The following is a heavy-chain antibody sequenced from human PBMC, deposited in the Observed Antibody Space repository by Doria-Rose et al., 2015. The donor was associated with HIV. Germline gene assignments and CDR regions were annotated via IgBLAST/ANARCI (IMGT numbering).Heavy chain of an antibody. CDR3: ARDPRMFLRNYYASGTYYQD. CDR1: FSGYY. D-gene: IGHD3-10*01. CDR2: INHSETT. V-gene: IGHV4-34*01. Sequence: FSGYYWSWIRQPPGKGLEWIGEINHSETTNYNPSLKSRVTISLDTSKNQFSLNLTSVTAADTAVYYCARDPRMFLRNYYASGTYYQDWGQGTLVTVSS. J-gene: IGHJ4*02.